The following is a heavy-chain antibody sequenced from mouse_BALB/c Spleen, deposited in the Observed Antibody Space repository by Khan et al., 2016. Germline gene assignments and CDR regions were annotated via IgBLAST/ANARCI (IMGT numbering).Heavy chain of an antibody. J-gene: IGHJ2*01. CDR3: ARSPYFFDY. CDR2: IDPENGNS. Sequence: EVKLEESGAELVRPGALVKLTCKASGFNIKDYYMHWVKQRPEQGLEWIGWIDPENGNSIYDPKFQGKASITADTSSNTAYLQVNSLTSEDTAVYYCARSPYFFDYWGQGTTLTVSS. CDR1: GFNIKDYY. V-gene: IGHV14-1*02.